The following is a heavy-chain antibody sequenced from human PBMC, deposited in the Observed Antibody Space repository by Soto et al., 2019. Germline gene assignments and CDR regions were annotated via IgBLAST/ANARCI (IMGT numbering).Heavy chain of an antibody. J-gene: IGHJ5*02. CDR1: GFAFSTYA. D-gene: IGHD6-6*01. Sequence: GSLRLSCAATGFAFSTYAMGWVRQAPGKGLEWVSTISGSGGSTYYADSVKGRFTISRDNSDNMLFLQMNNLRPEDTDLCHCANCSSSPPHCFDPWGQGTLVTVSS. CDR2: ISGSGGST. V-gene: IGHV3-23*01. CDR3: ANCSSSPPHCFDP.